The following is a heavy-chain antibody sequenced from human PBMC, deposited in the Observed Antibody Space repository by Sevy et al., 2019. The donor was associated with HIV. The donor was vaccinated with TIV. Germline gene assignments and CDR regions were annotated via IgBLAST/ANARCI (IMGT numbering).Heavy chain of an antibody. Sequence: GGSLRLSCAASAFTFSSYSMNWVRQAPGKGLEWVSYISSSSSTIYYADSVKGRFTISRDNAKNSLYLQMNSLRAEDTAVYYCARDKALSSPPLFDYWGQGTLVTVSS. V-gene: IGHV3-48*01. CDR1: AFTFSSYS. D-gene: IGHD6-6*01. J-gene: IGHJ4*02. CDR2: ISSSSSTI. CDR3: ARDKALSSPPLFDY.